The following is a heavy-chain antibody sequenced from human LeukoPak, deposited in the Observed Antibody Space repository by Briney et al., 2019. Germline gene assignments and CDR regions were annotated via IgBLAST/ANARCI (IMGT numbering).Heavy chain of an antibody. V-gene: IGHV1-69*04. D-gene: IGHD2-15*01. CDR2: IIPILGIA. Sequence: ASVKVSCKASGGTFSSYAISWVRQAPGQGLEWMGRIIPILGIANYAQKFQGRVTITADKSTSTAYMGLSSLRSEDTAVHYCARDGYVVVVAATFVDSAHDAFDIWGQGTMVTVSS. CDR1: GGTFSSYA. J-gene: IGHJ3*02. CDR3: ARDGYVVVVAATFVDSAHDAFDI.